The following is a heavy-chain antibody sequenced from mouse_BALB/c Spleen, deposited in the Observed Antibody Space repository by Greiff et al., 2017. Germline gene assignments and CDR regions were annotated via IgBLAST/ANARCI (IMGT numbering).Heavy chain of an antibody. J-gene: IGHJ4*01. CDR2: INPGSGGT. CDR1: GYAFTNYL. CDR3: ARSSGYYGYKAMDY. V-gene: IGHV1-54*03. Sequence: QVHVKQSGAELVRPGTSVKVSCKASGYAFTNYLIEWVKQRPGQGLEWIGVINPGSGGTNYNEKFKGKATLTADKSSSTAYMQLSSLTSDDSAVYFCARSSGYYGYKAMDYWGQGTSVTVSS. D-gene: IGHD1-2*01.